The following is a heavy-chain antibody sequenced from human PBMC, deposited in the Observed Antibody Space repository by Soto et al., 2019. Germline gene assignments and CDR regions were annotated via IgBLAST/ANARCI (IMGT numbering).Heavy chain of an antibody. CDR3: AKAPVLAVAAAGTVFDY. J-gene: IGHJ4*02. D-gene: IGHD6-13*01. CDR2: ISGSGGST. CDR1: GFTFSSYA. V-gene: IGHV3-23*01. Sequence: PGGSLRLSCAASGFTFSSYAMSWVRQAPGKGLEWVSAISGSGGSTYYADSVKGRFTISRDNSKNTLYLQMNSLRAEDTAVYYCAKAPVLAVAAAGTVFDYWGQGTLVTVSS.